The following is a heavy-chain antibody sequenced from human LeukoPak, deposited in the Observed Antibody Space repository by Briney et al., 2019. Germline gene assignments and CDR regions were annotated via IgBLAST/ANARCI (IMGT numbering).Heavy chain of an antibody. CDR2: ISWNSGSI. CDR3: AKDSGSSWTEYFQH. CDR1: GFTFDDYA. V-gene: IGHV3-9*01. D-gene: IGHD6-13*01. J-gene: IGHJ1*01. Sequence: PGGSLRLSCAASGFTFDDYAMHWVRQAPGKGLEWVSGISWNSGSIGYADSVKGRFTISRDNAKNSLYLQVNSLRAEDTALYYCAKDSGSSWTEYFQHWGQGTLVTVSS.